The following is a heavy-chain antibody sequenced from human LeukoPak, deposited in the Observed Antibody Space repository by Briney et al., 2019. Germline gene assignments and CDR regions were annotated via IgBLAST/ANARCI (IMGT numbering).Heavy chain of an antibody. CDR1: GGSISSYY. J-gene: IGHJ4*02. CDR2: FSYSGTT. CDR3: ARRTGGGSDS. V-gene: IGHV4-59*08. Sequence: PSETLSLTCTVSGGSISSYYWTWSRQPPGKGLEWIGYFSYSGTTNYNPSFTSRVTISVDTSKNQFSLKLSSVTAADTAVYYCARRTGGGSDSWGQGTLVTVSS. D-gene: IGHD1-26*01.